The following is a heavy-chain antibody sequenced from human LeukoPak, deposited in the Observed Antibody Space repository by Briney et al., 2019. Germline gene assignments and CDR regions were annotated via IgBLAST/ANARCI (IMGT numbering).Heavy chain of an antibody. D-gene: IGHD2-8*01. CDR2: IYSGGGT. Sequence: PGGSLRLSCAASGFTVSSNYMSWVRQAPGRGLEWVSVIYSGGGTYYADSVKGRFTISRDNSKNTLYLQMNSLRAGDTAVYYCARLGVQSAGKYYFDYWGQGTLVTVSS. CDR3: ARLGVQSAGKYYFDY. CDR1: GFTVSSNY. J-gene: IGHJ4*02. V-gene: IGHV3-66*04.